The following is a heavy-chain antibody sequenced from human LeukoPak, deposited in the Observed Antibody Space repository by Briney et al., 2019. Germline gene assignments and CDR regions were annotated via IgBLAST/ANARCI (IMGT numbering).Heavy chain of an antibody. J-gene: IGHJ4*02. V-gene: IGHV3-33*08. CDR2: IWYDGSNK. D-gene: IGHD3-9*01. CDR3: ARENILTGYYNFDY. Sequence: GGSLRLSCAASGFTFSSYWMSWVRQAPGKGLEWVAVIWYDGSNKYYADSVKGRFTISRDNSKNTRYLQMNSLRAEDTAVYYCARENILTGYYNFDYWGQGTLVTVPS. CDR1: GFTFSSYW.